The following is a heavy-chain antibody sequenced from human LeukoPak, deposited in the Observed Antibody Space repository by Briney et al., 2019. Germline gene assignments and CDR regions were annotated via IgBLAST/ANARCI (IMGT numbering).Heavy chain of an antibody. CDR2: ISAYNGNT. CDR3: ARDLFIGVTFLSPKCYYGMDV. V-gene: IGHV1-18*01. CDR1: GYTFTSYG. Sequence: ASVKVSCKASGYTFTSYGISWVRQAPGQGPEWMGWISAYNGNTNYAQKLQGRVTMTTDTSTSTAYMELRSLRSDDTAVYYCARDLFIGVTFLSPKCYYGMDVWGQGTTVTVSS. J-gene: IGHJ6*02. D-gene: IGHD2-21*02.